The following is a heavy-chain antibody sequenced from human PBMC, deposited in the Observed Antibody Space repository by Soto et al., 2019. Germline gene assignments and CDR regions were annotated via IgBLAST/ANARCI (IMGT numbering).Heavy chain of an antibody. CDR2: MYYSGST. Sequence: QLQLQESGPGLVKPSETLSLTCTVSGGSISSSNYYWGWIRQPPGKGLEWIGSMYYSGSTNYNPSLKGPVTISVDTSRHQFSLKLSSVTAADTAVYYCARHRGSGWYLYYFDYWGQGTLVTVSS. CDR1: GGSISSSNYY. D-gene: IGHD6-19*01. V-gene: IGHV4-39*01. J-gene: IGHJ4*02. CDR3: ARHRGSGWYLYYFDY.